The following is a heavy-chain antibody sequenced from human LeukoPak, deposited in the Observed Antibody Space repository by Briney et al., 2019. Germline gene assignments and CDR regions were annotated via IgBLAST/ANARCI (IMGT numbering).Heavy chain of an antibody. CDR2: IKQDGSEK. V-gene: IGHV3-7*01. Sequence: GGSLRLSCAASGFTFSSYWMSWVRQAPGKGLEWVANIKQDGSEKYYVDSVKGRFTISRDNSKNSLYLQMNSLRAEDTAVYYCARDSTAYSGYDYFHDYWGQGTLVTVPS. CDR1: GFTFSSYW. D-gene: IGHD5-12*01. J-gene: IGHJ4*02. CDR3: ARDSTAYSGYDYFHDY.